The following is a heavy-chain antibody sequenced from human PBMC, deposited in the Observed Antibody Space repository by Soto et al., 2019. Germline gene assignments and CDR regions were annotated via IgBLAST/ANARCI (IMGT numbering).Heavy chain of an antibody. J-gene: IGHJ5*02. D-gene: IGHD5-18*01. CDR2: IYHSGST. CDR1: GASISSNGYY. V-gene: IGHV4-31*03. Sequence: QVQLQESGPGLVKPSQTLSLTCTVSGASISSNGYYWNWIRQHPGTGLEWIGYIYHSGSTYYNPSLKSRVTISLDMSKNRFCLNLSSVTAADTAIYYCARDGGTAMVLDPWGQGTLVTVSS. CDR3: ARDGGTAMVLDP.